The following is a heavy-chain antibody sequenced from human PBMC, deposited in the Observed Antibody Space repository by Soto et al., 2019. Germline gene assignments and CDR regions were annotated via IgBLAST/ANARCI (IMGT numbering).Heavy chain of an antibody. CDR2: MNPNSGNT. CDR3: ARSVEWLASFDY. J-gene: IGHJ4*02. Sequence: QVQRVQSGAEVKKPGASVKVSCKASGYTFTSYDINWVRQATGQGLEGMGWMNPNSGNTGNAQKFQGRITMTRNTSISTAYMELSSLRSEDTAVYYCARSVEWLASFDYWGQGTLVTVSS. CDR1: GYTFTSYD. V-gene: IGHV1-8*01. D-gene: IGHD6-19*01.